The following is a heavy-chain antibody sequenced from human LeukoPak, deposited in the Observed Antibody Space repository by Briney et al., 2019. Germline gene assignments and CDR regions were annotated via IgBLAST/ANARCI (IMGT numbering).Heavy chain of an antibody. CDR3: ARGPYSYDSSGAFDI. CDR2: IHYSGST. D-gene: IGHD3-22*01. CDR1: GGSISSYY. J-gene: IGHJ3*02. Sequence: SETLSLTCTVSGGSISSYYWSWIRQPPGKGLEWIGYIHYSGSTNNNPSLKSRVTISADTSKNQFSLKLSSVTAADTAVYFCARGPYSYDSSGAFDIWGQGTMVTVSS. V-gene: IGHV4-59*08.